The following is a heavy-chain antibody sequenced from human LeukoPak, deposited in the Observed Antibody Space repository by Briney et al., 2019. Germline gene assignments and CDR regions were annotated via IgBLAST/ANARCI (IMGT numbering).Heavy chain of an antibody. D-gene: IGHD2-2*01. Sequence: ASVKVSCKGSGYTFTDYYIHWVRQAPGQGLEWMGRINPNSGGTNYAQKFQGRVTMTRDTSIYTAYMELSRLRSDDTAVFYCARDPWGGDIVVPAAIHDPWGQGTLVIVSS. CDR1: GYTFTDYY. CDR2: INPNSGGT. J-gene: IGHJ5*02. V-gene: IGHV1-2*06. CDR3: ARDPWGGDIVVPAAIHDP.